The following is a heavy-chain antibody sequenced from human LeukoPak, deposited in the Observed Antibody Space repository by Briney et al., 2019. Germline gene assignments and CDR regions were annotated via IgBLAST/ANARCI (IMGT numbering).Heavy chain of an antibody. CDR2: INPNSAVT. J-gene: IGHJ3*02. CDR3: ARDGARDAFDI. CDR1: GYTFTVYY. Sequence: GASVTVSFKSSGYTFTVYYMHWVRQTPGQGLEWMGWINPNSAVTNYAQKFQGRVTMTRDTSISTAYMELSRLRSDDTAVYYCARDGARDAFDIWGQGTMVTVSS. D-gene: IGHD4-17*01. V-gene: IGHV1-2*02.